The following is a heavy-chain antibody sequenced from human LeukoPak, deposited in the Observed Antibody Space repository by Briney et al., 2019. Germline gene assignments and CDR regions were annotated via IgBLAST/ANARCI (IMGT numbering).Heavy chain of an antibody. J-gene: IGHJ4*02. D-gene: IGHD3-3*02. V-gene: IGHV1-69*04. CDR2: IIPILGIA. CDR3: ARDTRQVPSELIFWL. Sequence: SVKVSCKASGGTFSSYAISWVRQAPGQGLEWMGRIIPILGIANYAQKFQGRVTITADKSTSTAYMELSSLRSEDTAVYYCARDTRQVPSELIFWLWGQGTLVTVSS. CDR1: GGTFSSYA.